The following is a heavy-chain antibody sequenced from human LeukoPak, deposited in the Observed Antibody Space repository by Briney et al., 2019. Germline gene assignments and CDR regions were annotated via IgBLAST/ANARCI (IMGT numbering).Heavy chain of an antibody. D-gene: IGHD3-16*01. CDR1: GFTFSSYG. J-gene: IGHJ4*02. Sequence: GGSLRLSCAASGFTFSSYGMHWVRQAPGKRLEWVAFIRYDGSNKYYADSVKGRLTISRDNYKNTLYLQMNSLRAEDTAVYYCARDLLSLPHKYFDSWGQGTLVTVSS. CDR3: ARDLLSLPHKYFDS. CDR2: IRYDGSNK. V-gene: IGHV3-30*02.